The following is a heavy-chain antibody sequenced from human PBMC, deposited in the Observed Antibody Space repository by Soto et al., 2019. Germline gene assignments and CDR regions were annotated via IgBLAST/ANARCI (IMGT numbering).Heavy chain of an antibody. CDR1: GFSLSTSGMC. D-gene: IGHD5-12*01. V-gene: IGHV2-70*11. CDR2: IDWDDDK. J-gene: IGHJ4*02. CDR3: ARILGDGYNSYYFDY. Sequence: SGPTLVNPTQTLTLTCTFSGFSLSTSGMCVSWIRQPPGKALEWLARIDWDDDKYYSTSLKTRLTISKDTSKNQVVLTMTNMDPVDTATYYCARILGDGYNSYYFDYWGQGTLVTVSS.